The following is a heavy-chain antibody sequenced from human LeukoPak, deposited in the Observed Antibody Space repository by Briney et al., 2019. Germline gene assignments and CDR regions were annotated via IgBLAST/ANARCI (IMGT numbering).Heavy chain of an antibody. CDR3: ARDQRGYYYDSSGYYYDY. D-gene: IGHD3-22*01. CDR2: IYHSGGT. J-gene: IGHJ4*02. CDR1: GYSISSGYY. V-gene: IGHV4-38-2*02. Sequence: PSETLSLTCTVSGYSISSGYYWGWIRQPPGKGLEWIGNIYHSGGTYYNPSLKSRVTISVDTSKNQFSLKLSSVTAADTAVYYCARDQRGYYYDSSGYYYDYWGQGTLVTVSS.